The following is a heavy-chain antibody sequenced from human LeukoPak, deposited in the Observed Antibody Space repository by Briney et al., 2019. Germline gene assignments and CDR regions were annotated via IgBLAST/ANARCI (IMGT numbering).Heavy chain of an antibody. V-gene: IGHV3-30*04. D-gene: IGHD2-2*01. CDR2: ISFDGVNT. CDR3: ARGQGYESYYYMDV. J-gene: IGHJ6*03. Sequence: GRPLRLSCAASGFTFSTYAIHWVRQAPGKGLEWVAVISFDGVNTFYADSVKGRFTISRDNSNNTVYLQMNNLRPEDTAVFYCARGQGYESYYYMDVWGKGTTVTISS. CDR1: GFTFSTYA.